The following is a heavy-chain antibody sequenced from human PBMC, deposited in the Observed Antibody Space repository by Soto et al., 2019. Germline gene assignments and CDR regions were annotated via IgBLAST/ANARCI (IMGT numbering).Heavy chain of an antibody. CDR2: SSASGGST. J-gene: IGHJ4*02. CDR3: AKDGQWLDVHFDY. V-gene: IGHV3-23*01. CDR1: GFTFSSSA. Sequence: GGSLRLSCTASGFTFSSSAMSWVRQAPGKGLEWVSISSASGGSTYHADSVQGRFSISRDNSKNTLYLQMTRLRTEDTAVYYCAKDGQWLDVHFDYWGQGALVTVSS. D-gene: IGHD6-19*01.